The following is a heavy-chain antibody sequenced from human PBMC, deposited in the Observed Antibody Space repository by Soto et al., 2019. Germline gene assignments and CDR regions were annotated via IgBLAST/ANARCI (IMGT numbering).Heavy chain of an antibody. CDR3: ARVPDR. D-gene: IGHD2-2*01. CDR2: IYHSGST. CDR1: GDSITSNSYF. V-gene: IGHV4-39*07. J-gene: IGHJ5*02. Sequence: SETLSLTCTVSGDSITSNSYFWAWIRQPPGKGLEWIGYIYHSGSTYYNPSLKSRVTISVDRSKNQFSLKLSSVTAADTAVYYCARVPDRWGQGTLVTVSS.